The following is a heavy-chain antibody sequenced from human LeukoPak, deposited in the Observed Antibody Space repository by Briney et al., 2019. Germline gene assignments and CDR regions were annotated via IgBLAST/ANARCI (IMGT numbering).Heavy chain of an antibody. CDR3: ARQGYTYGYDS. J-gene: IGHJ4*02. D-gene: IGHD5-18*01. CDR2: IYPGDSDT. CDR1: GRSVTTYG. V-gene: IGHV5-51*01. Sequence: SLTMSCTGVGRSVTTYGIAWVRQRHGKGVEWMGIIYPGDSDTSYSPSVPRQVSFPADKYISTAYLQWNSLRAPDTPMYYCARQGYTYGYDSWGEGTLVGV.